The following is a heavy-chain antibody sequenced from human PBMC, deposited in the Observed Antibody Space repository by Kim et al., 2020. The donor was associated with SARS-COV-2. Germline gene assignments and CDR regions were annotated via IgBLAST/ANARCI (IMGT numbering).Heavy chain of an antibody. CDR3: ARDAGYSSHFDY. D-gene: IGHD5-18*01. J-gene: IGHJ4*02. V-gene: IGHV1-18*01. Sequence: NYAQKLQGRVTMTTDTSTSTAYMELRSLRSDDTAVYYCARDAGYSSHFDYWGQGTLVTVSS.